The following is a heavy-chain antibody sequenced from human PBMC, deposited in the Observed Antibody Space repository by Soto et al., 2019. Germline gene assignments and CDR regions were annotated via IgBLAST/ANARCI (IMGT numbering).Heavy chain of an antibody. CDR3: DSSGYYPFDY. D-gene: IGHD3-22*01. J-gene: IGHJ4*02. V-gene: IGHV3-23*01. CDR1: GFIFGNYM. Sequence: GESLKISCAFSGFIFGNYMMTWVRQAPGKGLEWVSTIRDGGESTYYADSVKGRFTISRDNSKNTLYLQMDSLGVEDTAVYYYDSSGYYPFDYWGQGTLVTVSS. CDR2: IRDGGEST.